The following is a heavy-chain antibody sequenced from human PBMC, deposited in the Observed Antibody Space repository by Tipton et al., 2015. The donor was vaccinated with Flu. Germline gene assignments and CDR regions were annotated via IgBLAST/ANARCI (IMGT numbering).Heavy chain of an antibody. J-gene: IGHJ6*02. D-gene: IGHD6-13*01. V-gene: IGHV4-61*05. CDR1: GGSISSVTYY. CDR3: ARDSAAHYGMDV. Sequence: TLSLTCTVSGGSISSVTYYWGWIRQSPGKGLEWIGYIYYSGSTNYNPSLKSRVTISVDTSKNQFSLKLSSVTAADTAVYYCARDSAAHYGMDVWGQGTTATVSS. CDR2: IYYSGST.